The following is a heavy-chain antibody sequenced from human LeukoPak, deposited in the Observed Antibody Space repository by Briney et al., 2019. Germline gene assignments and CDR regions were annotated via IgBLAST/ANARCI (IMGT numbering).Heavy chain of an antibody. CDR2: IIPIFGTA. J-gene: IGHJ5*02. Sequence: SVKVSCKAPGGTFSSYAISWVRQAPGQGLEWMGRIIPIFGTANYAQKSQGRVTITTDESTSTAYMELSSLRSEATVVSYWARGKIPVLRFLEWTYNGFDPWGQGTLVTVSS. D-gene: IGHD3-3*01. CDR1: GGTFSSYA. V-gene: IGHV1-69*05. CDR3: ARGKIPVLRFLEWTYNGFDP.